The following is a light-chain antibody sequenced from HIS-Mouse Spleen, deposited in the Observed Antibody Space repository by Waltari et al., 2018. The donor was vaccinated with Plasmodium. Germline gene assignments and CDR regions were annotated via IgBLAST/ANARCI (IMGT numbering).Light chain of an antibody. V-gene: IGLV3-10*01. J-gene: IGLJ3*02. CDR3: YSTDSSGNHRV. CDR2: EAS. Sequence: SYELTQPPSVSVSPGQTARTPCSGDALPKKYAYWYQQKSGQAPVLVIYEASKRPSGIPERFSGSSSGTMATLTISGAQVEDEADYYCYSTDSSGNHRVFGGGTKLTVL. CDR1: ALPKKY.